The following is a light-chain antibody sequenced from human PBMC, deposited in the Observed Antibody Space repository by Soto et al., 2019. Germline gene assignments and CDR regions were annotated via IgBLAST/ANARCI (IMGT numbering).Light chain of an antibody. CDR2: AAS. J-gene: IGKJ1*01. CDR3: QQTFSILPWT. V-gene: IGKV1-39*01. Sequence: DIQLTQSPSSLTASVGDRVTITCRASQTIRAYLNWYQQKPGMAPQLLLYAASSVQSGVPSRFSGSGSGTDFTLTISSLQPEDFATYYCQQTFSILPWTFGPGTKVE. CDR1: QTIRAY.